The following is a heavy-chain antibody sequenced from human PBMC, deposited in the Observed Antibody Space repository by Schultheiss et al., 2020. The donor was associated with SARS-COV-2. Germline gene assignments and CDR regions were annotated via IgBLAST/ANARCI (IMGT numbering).Heavy chain of an antibody. CDR2: INPSGGST. CDR3: ARGANTKVGATAYYFDY. V-gene: IGHV1-46*01. Sequence: ASVKVSCKASGYTFTGYYMHWVRQAPGQGLEWMGIINPSGGSTSYAQKFQGRVTMTRDTSTSTVYMELSSLRSEDTAVYYCARGANTKVGATAYYFDYWGQGTLVTVSS. J-gene: IGHJ4*02. D-gene: IGHD1-26*01. CDR1: GYTFTGYY.